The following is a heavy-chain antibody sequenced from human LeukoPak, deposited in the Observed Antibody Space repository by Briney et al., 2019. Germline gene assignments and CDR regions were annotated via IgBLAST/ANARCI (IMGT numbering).Heavy chain of an antibody. CDR3: TRDIGNFVSDF. CDR2: IHYGGTT. Sequence: ASETLSLTCTVSGGSIGSGYYWAWIRQPPGKGLEWIGSIHYGGTTHYNPSLQSRVTISADTSKNQFALDLRSVTAADTAVYYCTRDIGNFVSDFWGQGTLVTVSS. J-gene: IGHJ4*02. D-gene: IGHD4-23*01. CDR1: GGSIGSGYY. V-gene: IGHV4-39*02.